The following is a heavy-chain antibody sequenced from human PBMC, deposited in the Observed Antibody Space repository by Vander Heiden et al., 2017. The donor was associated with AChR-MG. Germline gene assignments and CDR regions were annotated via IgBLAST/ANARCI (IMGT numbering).Heavy chain of an antibody. V-gene: IGHV3-23*01. J-gene: IGHJ4*02. D-gene: IGHD6-13*01. Sequence: EVQLLESGGGLVQPGGSLRLSCAASGVTIRTYAMSWVRQAPGKGLEWVSGIADSGGSTFYADSVKGRFTISRDNSKNTRYLQLNSLRAEDTAVYYCAKDRRSSWLNYFESWGQGTLVTVSS. CDR2: IADSGGST. CDR3: AKDRRSSWLNYFES. CDR1: GVTIRTYA.